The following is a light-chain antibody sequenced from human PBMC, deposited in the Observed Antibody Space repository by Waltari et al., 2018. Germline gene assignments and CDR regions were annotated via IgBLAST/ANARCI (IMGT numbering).Light chain of an antibody. J-gene: IGLJ1*01. CDR1: SRHVRSYNY. V-gene: IGLV2-8*01. CDR3: SSYAGSNNLGLCV. CDR2: EVS. Sequence: QSALTQPPSASGSPGQSVTHSCTGTSRHVRSYNYISWYQHHPGKVPKLMIYEVSRRPSGVPDRFSGSKSGNTASLTVSGLQAEDEADYYCSSYAGSNNLGLCVFGTGTKVTVL.